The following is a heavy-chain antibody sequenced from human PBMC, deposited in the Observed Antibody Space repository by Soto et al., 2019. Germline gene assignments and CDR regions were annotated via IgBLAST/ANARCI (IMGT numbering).Heavy chain of an antibody. J-gene: IGHJ4*02. V-gene: IGHV1-3*01. D-gene: IGHD3-3*01. CDR3: ARESRRFLEWLSGYFDY. CDR1: GYTFTSYA. Sequence: QVQLVQSGAEVKKPGASVKVSCKASGYTFTSYAMHWVRQAPGQRLEWMGWINAGNGNTKYSQKFQGRVTITRDTSASTAYMELSSLSSEDTAVYYCARESRRFLEWLSGYFDYWGQGTLVTVSS. CDR2: INAGNGNT.